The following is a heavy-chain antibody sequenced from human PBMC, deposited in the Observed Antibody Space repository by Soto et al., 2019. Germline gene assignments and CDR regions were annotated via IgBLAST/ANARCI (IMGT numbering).Heavy chain of an antibody. CDR2: ISYDGSNK. CDR1: GFTFSSYA. Sequence: PGGSLRLSCAASGFTFSSYAMHWVRQATGKGLEWVAVISYDGSNKYYADSVKGRFTISRDNSKNTLYLQMNSLRAEDTAVYYCAKDRRYSGSYYEYEFDPWGQGTLVTVSS. D-gene: IGHD1-26*01. CDR3: AKDRRYSGSYYEYEFDP. J-gene: IGHJ5*02. V-gene: IGHV3-30*18.